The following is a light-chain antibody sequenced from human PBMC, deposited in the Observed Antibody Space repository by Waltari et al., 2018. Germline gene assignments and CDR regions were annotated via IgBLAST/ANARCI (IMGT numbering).Light chain of an antibody. J-gene: IGKJ2*01. CDR3: MQGTHWPYT. V-gene: IGKV2-30*02. CDR2: RVF. CDR1: QSLVHSDGNTH. Sequence: DAVMTQSPLSLPVTLGQADSISCNSSQSLVHSDGNTHLTLFQQMPGQSPRSLIYRVFNRDSGVPDRFSGSGSGTDFTLKISRVEAEDVGVYYCMQGTHWPYTFGQGTKLDIK.